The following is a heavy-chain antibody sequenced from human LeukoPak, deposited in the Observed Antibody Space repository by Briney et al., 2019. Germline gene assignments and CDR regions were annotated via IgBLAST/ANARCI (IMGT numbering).Heavy chain of an antibody. V-gene: IGHV3-23*01. Sequence: GASLTLSCAASGFTFRNYAMSWVRQAPGKGLEWVSAISGSGGSTYYADSVKGRFTISRDNSKNTLYLQMNSLRAEDTAVYYCAKDRATVTTVFATDGMDVWGQGTTVTVSS. CDR1: GFTFRNYA. CDR2: ISGSGGST. D-gene: IGHD4-11*01. CDR3: AKDRATVTTVFATDGMDV. J-gene: IGHJ6*02.